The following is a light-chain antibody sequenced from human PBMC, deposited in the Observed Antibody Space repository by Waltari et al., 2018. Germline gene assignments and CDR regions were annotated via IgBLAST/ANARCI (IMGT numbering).Light chain of an antibody. Sequence: NVLTQSPGTVSLSPGERATLSCRASQTVSDSYLAWYQHQPGQAPRLIIYGASSRATGIPDRFSGSGSGTDFTLTISRLEPEDSAVYFCHLYGSGRTFGGGTKVEIK. J-gene: IGKJ4*01. CDR1: QTVSDSY. V-gene: IGKV3-20*01. CDR3: HLYGSGRT. CDR2: GAS.